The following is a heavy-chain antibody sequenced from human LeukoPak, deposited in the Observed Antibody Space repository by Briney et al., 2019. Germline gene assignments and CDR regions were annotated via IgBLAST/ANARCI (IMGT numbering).Heavy chain of an antibody. D-gene: IGHD3-10*01. CDR2: IYYSGST. CDR3: ARGREGIYYDY. CDR1: GDSISSGGHY. V-gene: IGHV4-31*03. Sequence: SQTLSLTCTVSGDSISSGGHYWSWIRQHPGKGLEWIGYIYYSGSTYYNPSLKSRVIISVGTSKNQFSLKLSSVTAADTAVYYCARGREGIYYDYWGQGTLVTVSS. J-gene: IGHJ4*02.